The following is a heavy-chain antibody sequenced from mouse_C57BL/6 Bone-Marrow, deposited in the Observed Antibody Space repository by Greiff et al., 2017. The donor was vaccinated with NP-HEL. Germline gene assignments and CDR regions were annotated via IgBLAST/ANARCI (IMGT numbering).Heavy chain of an antibody. CDR3: ARNILGYYGSSFYFDY. CDR2: IWTGGGT. J-gene: IGHJ2*01. CDR1: GFSLTSYA. V-gene: IGHV2-9-1*01. D-gene: IGHD1-1*01. Sequence: VQLQQSGPGLVAPSQSLSITCTVSGFSLTSYAISWVRQPPGKGLEWLGVIWTGGGTNYNSALKSRLSISKDNSKSQVFLKMNSLQTDDTARYYCARNILGYYGSSFYFDYWGQGTTLTVSS.